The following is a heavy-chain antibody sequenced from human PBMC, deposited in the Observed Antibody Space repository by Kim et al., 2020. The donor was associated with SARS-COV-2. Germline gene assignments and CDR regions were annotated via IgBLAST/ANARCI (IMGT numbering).Heavy chain of an antibody. Sequence: SETLSLTCTVSGGSISSSNYYWGWIRQPPGKGLEWIGSISYSGSTYYNPSLKSRVTISVDTSKNQVSLKLTSVTAADTAVYYCATHASGYFDYWGQGTLVTVSS. CDR1: GGSISSSNYY. D-gene: IGHD3-3*01. CDR2: ISYSGST. J-gene: IGHJ4*02. CDR3: ATHASGYFDY. V-gene: IGHV4-39*01.